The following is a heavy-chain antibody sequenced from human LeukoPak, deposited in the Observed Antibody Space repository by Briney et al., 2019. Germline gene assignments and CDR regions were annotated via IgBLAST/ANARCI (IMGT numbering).Heavy chain of an antibody. CDR3: ARATVLRYFDWLFPGIFDY. Sequence: GGSLRLSCAASGFTFSSYAVSWVRQAPGKGLEWVSAISGSGGSTYYADSVKGRFTISRDNSKNTLYLQMNSLRAEDTAVYYCARATVLRYFDWLFPGIFDYWGQGTLVTVSS. J-gene: IGHJ4*02. D-gene: IGHD3-9*01. CDR2: ISGSGGST. CDR1: GFTFSSYA. V-gene: IGHV3-23*01.